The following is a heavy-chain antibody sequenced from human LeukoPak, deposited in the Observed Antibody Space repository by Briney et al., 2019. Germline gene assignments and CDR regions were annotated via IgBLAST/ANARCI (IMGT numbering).Heavy chain of an antibody. CDR1: GFTFSSYS. Sequence: GGSLSLSCAASGFTFSSYSMNWVRQAPGKGLECLSSISISSTYIYYADSVKGRLTISRDNANNSLYLQMNSLRAEDTAVYYCARGTGAGLVQAYYFDYWGQGTLVTVSS. V-gene: IGHV3-21*01. D-gene: IGHD3/OR15-3a*01. CDR3: ARGTGAGLVQAYYFDY. CDR2: ISISSTYI. J-gene: IGHJ4*02.